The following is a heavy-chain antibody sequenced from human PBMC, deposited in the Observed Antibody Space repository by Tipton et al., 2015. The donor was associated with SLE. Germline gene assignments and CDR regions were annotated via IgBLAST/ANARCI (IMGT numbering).Heavy chain of an antibody. D-gene: IGHD2-2*02. J-gene: IGHJ4*02. CDR1: SDSINSGRYH. CDR3: ARALLNSCYKT. Sequence: TLSLTCSVSSDSINSGRYHWTWIRQPAGKGLEWIGRVYIFGGTIYHPSLGSRVTISVDASKNQLSLKLSSVTAADTAVYYCARALLNSCYKTWGQGTLGTVSS. CDR2: VYIFGGT. V-gene: IGHV4-61*02.